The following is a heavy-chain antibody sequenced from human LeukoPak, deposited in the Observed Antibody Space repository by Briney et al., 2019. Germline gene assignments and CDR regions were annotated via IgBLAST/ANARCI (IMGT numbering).Heavy chain of an antibody. Sequence: PSETLSLTCAVSGYSISSGYYWGWIRPPPGKGLEWIGSIYHSGSTYYNPSLRGRITISVDTSKNQFSLKLPSVTAADTAVYYCARYYGGDSAIDYWGQGTLVTVSS. CDR2: IYHSGST. D-gene: IGHD4-23*01. CDR1: GYSISSGYY. J-gene: IGHJ4*02. CDR3: ARYYGGDSAIDY. V-gene: IGHV4-38-2*01.